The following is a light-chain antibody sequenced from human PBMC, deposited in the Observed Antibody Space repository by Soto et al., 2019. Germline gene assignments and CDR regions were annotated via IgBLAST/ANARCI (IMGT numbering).Light chain of an antibody. CDR2: GAS. J-gene: IGKJ1*01. Sequence: EIVMTQSPAPLSVSPGERATLSCRSSQNVGNNLVWYQQKPGQAPRLLLYGASTRAAGIPDRFSGSGSGTEFTLTISGLQSDDFAVYYCQQFNNWPPWTFGQGTKVDIK. CDR1: QNVGNN. V-gene: IGKV3-15*01. CDR3: QQFNNWPPWT.